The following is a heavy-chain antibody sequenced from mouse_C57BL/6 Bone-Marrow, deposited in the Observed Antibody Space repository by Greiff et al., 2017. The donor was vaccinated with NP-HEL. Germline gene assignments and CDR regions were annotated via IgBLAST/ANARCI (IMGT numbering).Heavy chain of an antibody. D-gene: IGHD2-4*01. Sequence: EVQLVESGGGLVQPKGSLKLSCAASGFSFNTYAMNWVRQAPGKGLEWVARIRSKSNNYATYYADSVKDRFTISRDDSESMLYLQMNNLKTEDTAMYYGVRNYDVGYYYAMDYWGQGTSVTVSS. V-gene: IGHV10-1*01. CDR3: VRNYDVGYYYAMDY. CDR1: GFSFNTYA. J-gene: IGHJ4*01. CDR2: IRSKSNNYAT.